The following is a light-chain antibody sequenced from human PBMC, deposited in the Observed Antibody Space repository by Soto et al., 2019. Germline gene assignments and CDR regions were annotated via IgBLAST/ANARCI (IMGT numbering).Light chain of an antibody. CDR2: GAS. Sequence: EIEMTQSPDTLSVSPGERATLSCRASQSVSSSLAWYQQKPGQTPRLLIYGASTRATGIPARLSGSGSGTEFTLTIRSLQSEDYAVYYCQQYNNWWTFGQGTKVDIK. V-gene: IGKV3-15*01. J-gene: IGKJ1*01. CDR1: QSVSSS. CDR3: QQYNNWWT.